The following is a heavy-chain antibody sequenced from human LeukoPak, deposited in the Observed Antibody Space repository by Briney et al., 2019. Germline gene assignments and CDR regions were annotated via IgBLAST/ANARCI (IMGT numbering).Heavy chain of an antibody. CDR1: GFTFRSYW. CDR3: ASGVLAAMVPDY. D-gene: IGHD5-18*01. V-gene: IGHV3-74*01. Sequence: PGGSLRLSCAASGFTFRSYWMHWVRQAPGKGLVWISRISGGGSATSYADSVKGRFTISRDNAQNTLYLQMNSLRPEDTAVYYCASGVLAAMVPDYWGQGILVTVSS. J-gene: IGHJ4*02. CDR2: ISGGGSAT.